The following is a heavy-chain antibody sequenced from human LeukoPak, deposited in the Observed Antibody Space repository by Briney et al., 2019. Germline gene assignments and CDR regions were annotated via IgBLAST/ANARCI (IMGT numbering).Heavy chain of an antibody. CDR1: GDSISSYY. CDR3: ARQSYTHYYYYMDV. CDR2: IYYTGST. J-gene: IGHJ6*03. D-gene: IGHD1-1*01. V-gene: IGHV4-59*08. Sequence: PSETLSLTCTVSGDSISSYYWSWIRQPPGKGLEWIGYIYYTGSTNYNPSLKSRVTISVDTSKNQFSLKLSSVTAADTAVYYCARQSYTHYYYYMDVWGKGTTVTVSS.